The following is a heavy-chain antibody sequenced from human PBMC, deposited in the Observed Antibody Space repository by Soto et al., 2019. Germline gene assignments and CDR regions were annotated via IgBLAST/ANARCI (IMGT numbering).Heavy chain of an antibody. D-gene: IGHD5-12*01. Sequence: GGSLRLSCAASGFTFSNAWMNWVRQAPGKGLEWVGRIKSKTDGGTTDYAAPVKGRFTISRDDSKNTLYLQMNSLKTEDTAVYYCWGYSGYDCDLSGGCFLPHVDYWGQGTLVTVSS. V-gene: IGHV3-15*07. CDR1: GFTFSNAW. CDR2: IKSKTDGGTT. CDR3: WGYSGYDCDLSGGCFLPHVDY. J-gene: IGHJ4*02.